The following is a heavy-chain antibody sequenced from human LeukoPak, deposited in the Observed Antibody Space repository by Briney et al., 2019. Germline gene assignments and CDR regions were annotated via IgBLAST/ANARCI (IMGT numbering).Heavy chain of an antibody. V-gene: IGHV3-7*01. D-gene: IGHD2-21*02. J-gene: IGHJ4*02. CDR3: ARDVGDL. CDR2: INQGGSEK. CDR1: GFTCSTYW. Sequence: GGSLRLSCAPSGFTCSTYWRGWVRQAPGKGLEWLANINQGGSEKYYVDSVKGRFTISRDNAKNSLFLQMNSLRAEDTAVYYCARDVGDLWGQGTLVTVSS.